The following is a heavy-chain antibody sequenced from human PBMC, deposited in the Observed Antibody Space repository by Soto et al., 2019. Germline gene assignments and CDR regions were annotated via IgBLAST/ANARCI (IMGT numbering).Heavy chain of an antibody. J-gene: IGHJ6*03. CDR3: AKDQSPDYYYYYMDV. CDR2: ISGSGGST. V-gene: IGHV3-23*01. Sequence: EVQLLESEGGLVQPGGSLRLSCAASGFTFSSYAMSWVRQAPGKGLEWVSAISGSGGSTYYADSVKGRFTISRDNSKNTLYLQMNSLRAEDTAVYYCAKDQSPDYYYYYMDVWGKGTTVTVSS. CDR1: GFTFSSYA.